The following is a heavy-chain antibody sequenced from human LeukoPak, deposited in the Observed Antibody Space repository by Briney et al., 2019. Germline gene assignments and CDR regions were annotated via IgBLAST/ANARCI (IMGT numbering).Heavy chain of an antibody. D-gene: IGHD6-19*01. V-gene: IGHV1-18*01. CDR3: ARDPSNTSGFYAYLDS. CDR1: GYTFTSHG. J-gene: IGHJ4*02. CDR2: ISAYNGDT. Sequence: ASVKVSCKASGYTFTSHGISWVRQAPGQGLEWMVWISAYNGDTKYAQKTQGRVTMTTDASTSTAYMELRSLRSDDTAMYYCARDPSNTSGFYAYLDSWGQGTLVTVSS.